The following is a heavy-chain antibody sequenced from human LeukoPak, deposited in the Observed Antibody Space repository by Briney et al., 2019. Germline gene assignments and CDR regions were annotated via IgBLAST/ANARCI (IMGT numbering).Heavy chain of an antibody. CDR1: GGSISSYY. D-gene: IGHD4-17*01. J-gene: IGHJ5*02. CDR2: IYYSGST. V-gene: IGHV4-59*08. Sequence: SETLSLTCTVSGGSISSYYWSWIRQPPGKGLEWIGYIYYSGSTYYNPSLKSRVTISVDTSKNQFSLKLTSVTAADTAVYYCARHYGPWGQGTLVTVSS. CDR3: ARHYGP.